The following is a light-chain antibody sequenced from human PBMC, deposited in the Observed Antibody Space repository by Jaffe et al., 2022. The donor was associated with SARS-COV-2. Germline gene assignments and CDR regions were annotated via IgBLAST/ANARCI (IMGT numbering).Light chain of an antibody. J-gene: IGKJ3*01. Sequence: DIVMTQSPDSLAVSLGERATINCKSSQSVLYSSNNKNYLAWYQQKPGQPPKLLIYWASTRGSGVPDRFSGSGSGTEFTLTISSLQAEDVAVYYCQQSYTRPFTFGPGTKVDIK. CDR1: QSVLYSSNNKNY. V-gene: IGKV4-1*01. CDR3: QQSYTRPFT. CDR2: WAS.